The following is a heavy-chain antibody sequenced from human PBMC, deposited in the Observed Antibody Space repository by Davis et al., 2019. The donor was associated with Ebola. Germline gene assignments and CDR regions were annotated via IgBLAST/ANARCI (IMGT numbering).Heavy chain of an antibody. Sequence: GESLKISCVASGFTFSTYSMSWVRQAPGKGLEWVAVISYDGSNEYYADSVKGRFTISRDNSKNTLYLQMNSLSAEDTAVYYCAKDRGRWLQLYYFDYWGQGTLVTVSS. V-gene: IGHV3-30*18. D-gene: IGHD5-24*01. CDR1: GFTFSTYS. CDR2: ISYDGSNE. CDR3: AKDRGRWLQLYYFDY. J-gene: IGHJ4*02.